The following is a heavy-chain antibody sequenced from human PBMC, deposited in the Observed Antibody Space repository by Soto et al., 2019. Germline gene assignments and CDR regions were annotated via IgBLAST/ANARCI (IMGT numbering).Heavy chain of an antibody. J-gene: IGHJ6*02. V-gene: IGHV3-30*18. CDR1: GFTFSSYG. CDR3: AKDQASTPLPGV. CDR2: ISYDGSNK. Sequence: GGSLRLSCAASGFTFSSYGMHWVLQAPGKGLEWVAVISYDGSNKYYAYSVKGRFTISRDNSKNTLYLQMNRLRAEDTAVYYCAKDQASTPLPGVWGQGTTVTVSS. D-gene: IGHD2-2*01.